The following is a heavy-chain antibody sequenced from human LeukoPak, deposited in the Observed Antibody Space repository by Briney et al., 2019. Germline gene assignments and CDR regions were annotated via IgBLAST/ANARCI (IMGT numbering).Heavy chain of an antibody. Sequence: SETLSLTCTVSGGSISSSSYYWGWIRQPPGKGLEWIGSIYHSGSTYYNPSLKSRVTISVDTSKNQFSLKLSSVTAADTAVYYCARNGDIVLMPSFDPWGQGTLVTVSS. CDR1: GGSISSSSYY. CDR2: IYHSGST. J-gene: IGHJ5*02. V-gene: IGHV4-39*07. D-gene: IGHD2-8*01. CDR3: ARNGDIVLMPSFDP.